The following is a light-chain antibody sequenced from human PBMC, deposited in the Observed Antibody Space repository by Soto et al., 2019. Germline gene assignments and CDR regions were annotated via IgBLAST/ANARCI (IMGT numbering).Light chain of an antibody. J-gene: IGLJ1*01. CDR2: EVS. CDR3: SSYTSSSTYV. Sequence: QAVVTQPASVSGSPGQSITISFTGTSSDVGGYKYVSWYQQHPGKAPKLMIYEVSNRPSGGSNRFSGSKSGNPASLTISGLQAEDEADYYCSSYTSSSTYVFGTGTKLTVL. V-gene: IGLV2-14*01. CDR1: SSDVGGYKY.